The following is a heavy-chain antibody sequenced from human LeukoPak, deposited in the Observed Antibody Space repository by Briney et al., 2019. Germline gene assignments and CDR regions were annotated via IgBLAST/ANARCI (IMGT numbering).Heavy chain of an antibody. J-gene: IGHJ4*02. V-gene: IGHV3-30*04. D-gene: IGHD6-6*01. Sequence: GGSLRLSCAASGFTFSSYLMHWVRQAPGKGLEWVAVISYDGSNKYYADSVKGRFTISRDNSKNTLYLQMNSLRAEDTAVYFCARDAEYSSSNYFDYWGPGTLVTVSS. CDR2: ISYDGSNK. CDR1: GFTFSSYL. CDR3: ARDAEYSSSNYFDY.